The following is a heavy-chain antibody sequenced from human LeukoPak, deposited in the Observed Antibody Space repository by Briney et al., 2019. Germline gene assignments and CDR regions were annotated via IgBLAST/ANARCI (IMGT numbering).Heavy chain of an antibody. V-gene: IGHV3-74*01. CDR1: GFTFSSYW. CDR2: INSDGSST. Sequence: GGSLRLSCAASGFTFSSYWMHWVRQAPGKGLMWVSRINSDGSSTSYADSVKGRFTISRDNAKNTLYLQMSSLTAEDTAVYYCARESWYYDSSGYFSWFDPWGQGTLVTVSS. D-gene: IGHD3-22*01. CDR3: ARESWYYDSSGYFSWFDP. J-gene: IGHJ5*02.